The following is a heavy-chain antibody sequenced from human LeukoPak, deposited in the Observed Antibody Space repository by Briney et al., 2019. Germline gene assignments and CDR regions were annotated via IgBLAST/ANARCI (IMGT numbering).Heavy chain of an antibody. CDR1: GFTFSYA. Sequence: GGSLRLSCAASGFTFSYAMSWVRQAPGKGLEWVANIKEDGSDKYYVDSVKGRFTISRDNAKNSLYLQMNSLRAEDTAVYYCARNSGWFRFDYWGQGTLVTVSS. CDR2: IKEDGSDK. V-gene: IGHV3-7*03. J-gene: IGHJ4*02. CDR3: ARNSGWFRFDY. D-gene: IGHD6-19*01.